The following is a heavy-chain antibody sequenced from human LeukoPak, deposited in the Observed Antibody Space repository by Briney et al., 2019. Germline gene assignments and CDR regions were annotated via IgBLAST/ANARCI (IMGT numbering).Heavy chain of an antibody. D-gene: IGHD6-13*01. CDR3: ARVRQQLGGDYFDY. V-gene: IGHV4-34*01. Sequence: SETLSLTCAVYGGSFSGYYWNWIRQPPGKGLEWIGEVNHSGSTNYNPSLKSRVTISLDTSKNQFSLNLSSVTAADTAVYYCARVRQQLGGDYFDYWGQGTLVTVSS. J-gene: IGHJ4*02. CDR1: GGSFSGYY. CDR2: VNHSGST.